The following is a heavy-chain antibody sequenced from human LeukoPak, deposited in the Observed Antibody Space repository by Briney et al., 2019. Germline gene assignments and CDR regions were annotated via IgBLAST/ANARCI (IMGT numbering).Heavy chain of an antibody. CDR1: GFTFSSYS. CDR3: ARDRTTVTTGSGFDY. CDR2: ISSSSSTI. V-gene: IGHV3-48*01. D-gene: IGHD4-17*01. J-gene: IGHJ4*02. Sequence: GGSLRLSCAASGFTFSSYSMNWVRQAPGKGLEWVSYISSSSSTIYYADSVKGRFTISRDNAKNSLYLQMNSLRAEDTAVYYCARDRTTVTTGSGFDYWGQGTLVTVSS.